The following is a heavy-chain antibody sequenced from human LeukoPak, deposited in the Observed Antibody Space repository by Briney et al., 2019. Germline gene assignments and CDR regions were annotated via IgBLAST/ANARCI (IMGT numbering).Heavy chain of an antibody. Sequence: GGSLRISCAASGFTFSNYAMTWVRQAPGKGLEWVSALSGSGGSAYYADSVKGRFTISRDNSKNTLYLQMNSLRAEDTAVYYCAKGRYESSGFNWAAWGQGTLVTVSS. V-gene: IGHV3-23*01. CDR2: LSGSGGSA. J-gene: IGHJ4*02. D-gene: IGHD3-22*01. CDR1: GFTFSNYA. CDR3: AKGRYESSGFNWAA.